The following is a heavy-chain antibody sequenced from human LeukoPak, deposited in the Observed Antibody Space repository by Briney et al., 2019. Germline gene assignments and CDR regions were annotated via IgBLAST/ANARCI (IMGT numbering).Heavy chain of an antibody. Sequence: PSGTLSLTCAVSGGSITSSYWWSWVRQPPGKGLEWIGQIYHSGSTNYNPSLKSRVTISVDKSKNQFSLKLGSVTAADTAVYYCARRDRLLCTFDYWGQGTLVTVSS. V-gene: IGHV4-4*02. D-gene: IGHD2-2*01. CDR1: GGSITSSYW. CDR3: ARRDRLLCTFDY. J-gene: IGHJ4*02. CDR2: IYHSGST.